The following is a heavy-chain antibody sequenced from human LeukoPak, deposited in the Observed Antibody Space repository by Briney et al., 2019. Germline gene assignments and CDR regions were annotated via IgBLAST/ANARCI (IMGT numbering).Heavy chain of an antibody. CDR1: GFTFSSYS. J-gene: IGHJ6*03. CDR3: AREVVEMATIGSYYYYYMDV. D-gene: IGHD5-24*01. CDR2: ISGSSSTI. Sequence: GSLRLSCAASGFTFSSYSMNWVRQAPGKGLEWVSYISGSSSTIYYADSVKGRFTISRDNAKNSLYLQMNSLRAEDTAVYYCAREVVEMATIGSYYYYYMDVWGKGTTVTVSS. V-gene: IGHV3-48*01.